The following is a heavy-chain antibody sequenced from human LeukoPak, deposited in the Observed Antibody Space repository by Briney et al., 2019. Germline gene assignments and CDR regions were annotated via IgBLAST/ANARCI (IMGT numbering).Heavy chain of an antibody. Sequence: SETLSLTCAVYGGSFSGYYWSWIRQPPGKGLEWLGEINHSGSTNYNPSLKSRVTISVDTSKNQFSLKLSSVTAADTAVYYCARRWEWLLYWIDPWGQGTLVTVSS. CDR3: ARRWEWLLYWIDP. CDR1: GGSFSGYY. CDR2: INHSGST. D-gene: IGHD3-3*01. J-gene: IGHJ5*02. V-gene: IGHV4-34*01.